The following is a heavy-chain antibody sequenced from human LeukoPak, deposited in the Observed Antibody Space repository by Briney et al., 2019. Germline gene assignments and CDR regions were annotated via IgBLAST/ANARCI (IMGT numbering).Heavy chain of an antibody. V-gene: IGHV3-66*01. Sequence: PGGSLRLSCAASGFTVSSNYMSWVRQAPGKGLEGVSVIYSGGSRYYADSVKGRFTIPRDNCKNTTYLQMNSLRAEDTAVYYSARDRSYYDILTGYSNHYGMDVWGQGTTVTVSS. D-gene: IGHD3-9*01. CDR1: GFTVSSNY. CDR2: IYSGGSR. CDR3: ARDRSYYDILTGYSNHYGMDV. J-gene: IGHJ6*02.